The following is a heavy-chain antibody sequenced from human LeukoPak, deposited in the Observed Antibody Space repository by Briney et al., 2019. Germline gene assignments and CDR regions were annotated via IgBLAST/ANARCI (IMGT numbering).Heavy chain of an antibody. J-gene: IGHJ4*02. D-gene: IGHD6-19*01. V-gene: IGHV1-46*01. Sequence: ASVKLSCKASGYTFTSYYMHWVRQAPGQGLEWKGIINPSGSSTSYAQKFQGRGTITRDTSASTAYMELSSLRSEDMAVYYCARGRSGWRYFDYWGQGTLVTVSS. CDR2: INPSGSST. CDR3: ARGRSGWRYFDY. CDR1: GYTFTSYY.